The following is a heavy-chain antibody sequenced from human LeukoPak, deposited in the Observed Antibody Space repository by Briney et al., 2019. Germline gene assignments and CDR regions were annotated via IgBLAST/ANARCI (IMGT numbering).Heavy chain of an antibody. V-gene: IGHV4-38-2*02. CDR1: RYSISSGYY. Sequence: SETLSLTCSVSRYSISSGYYWAWIRQPPGKGLEWIGSIYYSGNTYYNASLKSQVSISIDTSKNQFSLRLTSVTAADTAVYYCARHSSDSSGYSSRRANWFDPWGQGTLVTVSS. D-gene: IGHD3-22*01. CDR3: ARHSSDSSGYSSRRANWFDP. J-gene: IGHJ5*02. CDR2: IYYSGNT.